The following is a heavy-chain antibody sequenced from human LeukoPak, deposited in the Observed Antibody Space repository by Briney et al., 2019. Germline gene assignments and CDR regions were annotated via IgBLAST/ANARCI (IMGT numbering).Heavy chain of an antibody. J-gene: IGHJ4*02. Sequence: SVKVSCKASGGTFSSYAISWVRQAPGQGLEWMGGIIPIFGTANYAQKFQGRVTITADESTSTAYMELSSLRSDDTAMYYCARDRMDTGTYFDYWGQGTLVTVSS. CDR2: IIPIFGTA. V-gene: IGHV1-69*13. D-gene: IGHD5-18*01. CDR3: ARDRMDTGTYFDY. CDR1: GGTFSSYA.